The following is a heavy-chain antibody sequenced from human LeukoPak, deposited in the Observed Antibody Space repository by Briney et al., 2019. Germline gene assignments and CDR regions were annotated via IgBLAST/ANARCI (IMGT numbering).Heavy chain of an antibody. V-gene: IGHV1-69*13. D-gene: IGHD1-26*01. J-gene: IGHJ4*02. CDR3: ARVSQKGNSLVGATRDY. CDR1: GYTFTSYG. CDR2: IIPIFGTA. Sequence: SVKLSCKVSGYTFTSYGISWVRQAPGQGLEWLGGIIPIFGTANYAQTFRGRVTITADESTSTAYMELSSLRSEDTAVYYCARVSQKGNSLVGATRDYWGQGTLVTVSP.